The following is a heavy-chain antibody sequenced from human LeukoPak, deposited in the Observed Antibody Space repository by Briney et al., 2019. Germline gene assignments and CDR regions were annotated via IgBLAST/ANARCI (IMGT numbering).Heavy chain of an antibody. CDR3: ARGAVYRRDWFDP. D-gene: IGHD4-11*01. CDR1: GGSISSYY. CDR2: ISDIGSI. Sequence: SETLSLTCTVSGGSISSYYWSWIRQPPGKGLEWIAYISDIGSINYNPSLKSRVTISLDTSKNQFSLKLSSVTAADTAVYYCARGAVYRRDWFDPWGQGTLVTVSS. J-gene: IGHJ5*02. V-gene: IGHV4-59*12.